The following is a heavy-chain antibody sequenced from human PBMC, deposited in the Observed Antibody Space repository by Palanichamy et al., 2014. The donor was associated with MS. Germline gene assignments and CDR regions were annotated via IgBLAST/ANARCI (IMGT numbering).Heavy chain of an antibody. D-gene: IGHD6-19*01. V-gene: IGHV4-39*01. J-gene: IGHJ6*02. CDR2: IDNSGSS. CDR3: ARHRYSSFGMDV. Sequence: QLQLQESGPGLVKPSETLSLTCTVSGGSISSSSYNWGWIRQPPGKGLEWIGSIDNSGSSYYNPSLKSRVSISVDTSKNQFSLKLSSVTAADTAVYYCARHRYSSFGMDVWGQGTTVTVSS. CDR1: GGSISSSSYN.